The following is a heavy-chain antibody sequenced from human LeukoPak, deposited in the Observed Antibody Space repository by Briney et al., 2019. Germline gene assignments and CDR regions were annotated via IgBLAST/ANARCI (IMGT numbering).Heavy chain of an antibody. V-gene: IGHV4-34*01. CDR1: GGSFSGYY. D-gene: IGHD6-13*01. Sequence: PSETLSLTCAVYGGSFSGYYWSWIRRPPGKGLEWIGEINHSGSTNYNPSLKSRVTISVDTSKNQFSLKLSSVTAADTAVYYCARGRGSSWLYYYYYMDVWGKGTTVTVSS. CDR3: ARGRGSSWLYYYYYMDV. CDR2: INHSGST. J-gene: IGHJ6*03.